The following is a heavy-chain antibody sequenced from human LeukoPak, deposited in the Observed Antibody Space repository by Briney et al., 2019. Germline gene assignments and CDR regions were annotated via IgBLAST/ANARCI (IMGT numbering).Heavy chain of an antibody. CDR2: IYYSGST. D-gene: IGHD5-24*01. V-gene: IGHV4-59*01. Sequence: SETLSLTCTVSGGSISSYYWSWIRQPPGKGLEWIGYIYYSGSTNYNPSLKSRVTISVDTSKNQFSLKLSSVTAADTAVYYCARVSEWLQFTWYFDLWGRGTLVTVSS. J-gene: IGHJ2*01. CDR3: ARVSEWLQFTWYFDL. CDR1: GGSISSYY.